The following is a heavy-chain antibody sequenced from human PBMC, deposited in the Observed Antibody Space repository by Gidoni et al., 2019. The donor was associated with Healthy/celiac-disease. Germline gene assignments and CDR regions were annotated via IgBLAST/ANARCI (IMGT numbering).Heavy chain of an antibody. D-gene: IGHD3-22*01. CDR1: GFTFSSYA. CDR2: ISGSGGST. Sequence: EVQLLESGGGLVQPGGSLRLSCEASGFTFSSYAMNCVRQAPGKGLEWVSAISGSGGSTYYADSVKGRFTISRDNSKNTLYLQMNSLRAEDTAVYYCAKETGYYDSSGYQGIYWYFDLWGRGTLVTVSS. CDR3: AKETGYYDSSGYQGIYWYFDL. V-gene: IGHV3-23*01. J-gene: IGHJ2*01.